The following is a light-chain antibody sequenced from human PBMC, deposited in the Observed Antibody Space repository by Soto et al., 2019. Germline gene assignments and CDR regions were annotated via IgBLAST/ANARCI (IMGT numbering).Light chain of an antibody. J-gene: IGKJ1*01. CDR3: QQLDTFPYT. Sequence: DIQLTQSPSFLSASVGDTVTITCRASQDISGFLAWYQHNPGTAPKLLIHAASTLQSGVPPRFSGSGSVTEYTLTITILQPEDFATYLCQQLDTFPYTFGQGTKVEI. CDR2: AAS. V-gene: IGKV1-9*01. CDR1: QDISGF.